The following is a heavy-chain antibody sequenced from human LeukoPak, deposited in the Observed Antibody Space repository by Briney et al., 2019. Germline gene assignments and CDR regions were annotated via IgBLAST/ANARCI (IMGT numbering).Heavy chain of an antibody. J-gene: IGHJ1*01. D-gene: IGHD3-9*01. CDR3: TTTYYDILTGYYEEYFQY. CDR1: GFTFSNAW. CDR2: IKSKTDGGTT. V-gene: IGHV3-15*01. Sequence: GGSLRLSCAASGFTFSNAWMSWVRQAPGKGLEWVGRIKSKTDGGTTDYAAPVKGRFTISRDDSKNTLYLQMNSLKTEDTAVYYCTTTYYDILTGYYEEYFQYWGQGTLVTVSS.